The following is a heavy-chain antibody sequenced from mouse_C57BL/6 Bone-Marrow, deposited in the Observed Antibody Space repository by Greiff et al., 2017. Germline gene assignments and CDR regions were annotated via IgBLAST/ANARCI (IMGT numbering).Heavy chain of an antibody. Sequence: QVQLQQPGAELVKPGASVKMSCKASGYTFTSYWITWVKQRPGQGLEWIGDIYPGSGSTNYNETFKSKATLTVDTSSSTAYMQLSSLTSEGSAVYYCARYIPTVVATDYAMDYWGQGTSVTVSS. V-gene: IGHV1-55*01. D-gene: IGHD1-1*01. J-gene: IGHJ4*01. CDR2: IYPGSGST. CDR1: GYTFTSYW. CDR3: ARYIPTVVATDYAMDY.